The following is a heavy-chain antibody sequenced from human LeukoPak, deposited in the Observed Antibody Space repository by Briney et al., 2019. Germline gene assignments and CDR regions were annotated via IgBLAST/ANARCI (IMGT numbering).Heavy chain of an antibody. CDR3: AFRGPYCSGGSCYPPYYGMDV. J-gene: IGHJ6*02. CDR2: ISYDGSNK. CDR1: GFTFSSYG. D-gene: IGHD2-15*01. V-gene: IGHV3-30*03. Sequence: GRSLILSCAASGFTFSSYGMHWVRQAPGKGLEWVAVISYDGSNKYYADSVKGRFTISRDNSKDTLYLQMNSLRAEDTAVYYCAFRGPYCSGGSCYPPYYGMDVWGQGTTVTVSS.